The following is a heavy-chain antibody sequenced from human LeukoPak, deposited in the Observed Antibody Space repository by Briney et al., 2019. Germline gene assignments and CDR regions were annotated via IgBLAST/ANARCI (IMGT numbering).Heavy chain of an antibody. Sequence: GGSLRLSCTASGFIFSSYYLTWVRQAPGKGLEWVAFIRYDGSNKYYADSVKGRFTISRDNSKNTLYLQMNSLRAEDTAVYYCAKDSYYSNYERSVGDAFDIWGQGTMVTVSS. CDR2: IRYDGSNK. CDR3: AKDSYYSNYERSVGDAFDI. J-gene: IGHJ3*02. D-gene: IGHD4-11*01. CDR1: GFIFSSYY. V-gene: IGHV3-30*02.